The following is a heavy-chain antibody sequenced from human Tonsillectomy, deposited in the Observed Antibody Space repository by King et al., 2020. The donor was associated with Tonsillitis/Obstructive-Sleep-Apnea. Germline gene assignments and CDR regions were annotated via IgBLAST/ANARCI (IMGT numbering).Heavy chain of an antibody. D-gene: IGHD3-3*01. CDR2: ISHAGRT. V-gene: IGHV4-4*02. CDR3: ASALFGKRGFNY. Sequence: QLQESDPGLVKPSGTLSLTCAVSGDSISTKYWWTWVRQPPGKGLEWIGEISHAGRTDYNPSLKSRVTISLDKSRHEFSLQLSSVTAADTAMYYCASALFGKRGFNYWGQGTLVTVSS. CDR1: GDSISTKYW. J-gene: IGHJ4*02.